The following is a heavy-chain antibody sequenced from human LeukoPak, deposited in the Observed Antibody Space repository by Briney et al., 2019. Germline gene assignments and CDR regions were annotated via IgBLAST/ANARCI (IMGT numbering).Heavy chain of an antibody. Sequence: GASVKVSCKASGYTFTGYYMHWVRQAPGQGLEWMGWINPNSGGTNYAQKFQGRVTMTRDTSISTAYMELSRLRSDDTAVYYCASRRRYCSSTSCLGSWFDPWGQGTLVTVSS. CDR2: INPNSGGT. D-gene: IGHD2-2*01. CDR1: GYTFTGYY. V-gene: IGHV1-2*02. J-gene: IGHJ5*02. CDR3: ASRRRYCSSTSCLGSWFDP.